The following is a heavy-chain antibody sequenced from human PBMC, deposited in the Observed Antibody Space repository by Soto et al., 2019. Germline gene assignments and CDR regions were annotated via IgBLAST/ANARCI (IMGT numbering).Heavy chain of an antibody. D-gene: IGHD2-2*01. V-gene: IGHV1-3*01. CDR2: INAGNGNT. CDR3: ARGVENIVVVLDVFGYYGMDV. J-gene: IGHJ6*02. Sequence: QVQLVQSGAEVKKPGASVKVSCKASGYSFTSYAIYWVRQAPGQRLEWMGWINAGNGNTKYSQKLQGRVTFTGDTSASTAHMELSSLRSEDTPVYFCARGVENIVVVLDVFGYYGMDVWGQGTTVTVSS. CDR1: GYSFTSYA.